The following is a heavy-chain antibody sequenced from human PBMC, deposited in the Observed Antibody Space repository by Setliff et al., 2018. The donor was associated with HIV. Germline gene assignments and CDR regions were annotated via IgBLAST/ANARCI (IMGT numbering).Heavy chain of an antibody. D-gene: IGHD2-15*01. J-gene: IGHJ5*02. CDR1: GYSLTELS. CDR2: FDPDDGET. CDR3: ARDRHCSRGICYEPNWFDP. V-gene: IGHV1-24*01. Sequence: ASVKVSCKVSGYSLTELSMHWVRQAPGKGLEWMGGFDPDDGETVYAQQFQGRVTMTEDTSTDTAYMELTSLRSEDTAMYYCARDRHCSRGICYEPNWFDPWGQGTLVTVS.